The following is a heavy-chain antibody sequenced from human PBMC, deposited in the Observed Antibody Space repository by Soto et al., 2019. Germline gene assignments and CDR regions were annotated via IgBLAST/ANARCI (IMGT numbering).Heavy chain of an antibody. J-gene: IGHJ4*02. V-gene: IGHV1-46*01. D-gene: IGHD6-13*01. Sequence: QVQLVQSGAEVKKPGASVKVSCKASGYTFTNYYIHWVRQAPGQGLEWMGINNPTSGSTNYAQKFQGRVTLTYDTSTTTVYMELSGLRSDDTAVLYCARDLAAGDHWGQGTVVTVSS. CDR3: ARDLAAGDH. CDR1: GYTFTNYY. CDR2: NNPTSGST.